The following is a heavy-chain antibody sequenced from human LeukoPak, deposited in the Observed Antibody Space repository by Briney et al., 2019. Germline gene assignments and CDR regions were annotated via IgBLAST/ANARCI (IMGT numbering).Heavy chain of an antibody. Sequence: PGQSLRLPCAASGFSFSTYVMHWVRQATGKGLEWVATTSNYETKRFYADSLKGRFTISRDNSKKTLHLQTNSLRVEDTAVYYWVRGVVAVAAIVSWGQGILVTVSP. CDR1: GFSFSTYV. J-gene: IGHJ5*02. CDR2: TSNYETKR. CDR3: VRGVVAVAAIVS. D-gene: IGHD2-15*01. V-gene: IGHV3-30*17.